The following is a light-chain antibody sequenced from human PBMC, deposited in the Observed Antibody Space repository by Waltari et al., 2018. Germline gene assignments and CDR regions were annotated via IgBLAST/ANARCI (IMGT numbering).Light chain of an antibody. CDR1: SSNIGNHY. V-gene: IGLV1-51*01. CDR2: DNN. J-gene: IGLJ2*01. Sequence: QSVLTQPPSVSAAPGQKVTISCSGSSSNIGNHYVSWYQQLPGTAPKLLIYDNNKRPPGMPDRCSGSKSGTSATLGITGLQTGDEADYYCGTWDSSLSAVVFGGGTKLTVL. CDR3: GTWDSSLSAVV.